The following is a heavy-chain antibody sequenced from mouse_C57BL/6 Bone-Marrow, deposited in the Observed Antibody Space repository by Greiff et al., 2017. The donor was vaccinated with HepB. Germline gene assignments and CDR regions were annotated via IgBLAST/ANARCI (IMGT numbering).Heavy chain of an antibody. Sequence: VQLQQSGPELVKPGASVKISCKASGYTFTDYYMNWVKQSHGKSLEWIGDINPNNGGTSYNQKFKGKATLTVDKSSSTAYMELRSLTSEDSAVYYCAREAVTGDYWGQGTTLTVSS. CDR3: AREAVTGDY. D-gene: IGHD2-5*01. CDR1: GYTFTDYY. J-gene: IGHJ2*01. CDR2: INPNNGGT. V-gene: IGHV1-26*01.